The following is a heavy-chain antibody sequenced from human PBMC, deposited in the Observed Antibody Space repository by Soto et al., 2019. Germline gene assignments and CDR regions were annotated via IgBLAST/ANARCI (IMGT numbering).Heavy chain of an antibody. CDR3: AGVYCSSTSCYYYSGMDV. Sequence: QVQLVQSGAEVKKPGASVKVSCKASGYSFTSYAMHWVRQAPGQRLEWMGWINAGNGNTKYSQKFQGRVTITRDTSAITAYMELSSLRSEDTAVYSCAGVYCSSTSCYYYSGMDVWGQGTTVTVSS. V-gene: IGHV1-3*01. D-gene: IGHD2-2*01. CDR1: GYSFTSYA. CDR2: INAGNGNT. J-gene: IGHJ6*02.